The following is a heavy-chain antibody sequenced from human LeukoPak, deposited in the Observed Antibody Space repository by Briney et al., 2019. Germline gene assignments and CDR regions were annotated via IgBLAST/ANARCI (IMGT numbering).Heavy chain of an antibody. D-gene: IGHD2-15*01. CDR2: IYPGDSDT. V-gene: IGHV5-51*01. Sequence: GESLKISCKGSGYSFTNYWIGWVRQMPGKGLEWMGIIYPGDSDTRYSPSFQGQVTFSADKSISTTYLQWSSMKASDTAMYYCARLPGYCTGGSSYFDYWGQGTLVTVSS. J-gene: IGHJ4*02. CDR1: GYSFTNYW. CDR3: ARLPGYCTGGSSYFDY.